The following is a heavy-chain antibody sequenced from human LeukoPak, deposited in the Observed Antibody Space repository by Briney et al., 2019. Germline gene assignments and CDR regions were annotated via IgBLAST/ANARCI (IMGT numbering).Heavy chain of an antibody. Sequence: GASVKVSCKASGGTFSSYAISWVRQAPGQGLEWMGRIIPIFGIANYAQKFQGRVTITADKSTSTAYMELSSLRSEDTAVYYCARNYYDILTAYYRLDPWGQGTLVTVSS. D-gene: IGHD3-9*01. CDR2: IIPIFGIA. CDR1: GGTFSSYA. J-gene: IGHJ5*02. V-gene: IGHV1-69*04. CDR3: ARNYYDILTAYYRLDP.